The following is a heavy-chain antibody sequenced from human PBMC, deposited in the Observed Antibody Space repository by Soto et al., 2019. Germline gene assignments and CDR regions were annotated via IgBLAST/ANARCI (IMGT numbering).Heavy chain of an antibody. CDR1: GFTFSSYA. V-gene: IGHV3-30-3*01. CDR2: ISYDGSNK. D-gene: IGHD2-15*01. J-gene: IGHJ6*02. CDR3: ARDAAYERIYYYYGMDV. Sequence: PGGSLRLSCAASGFTFSSYAMHWVRQAPGKGLEWVAVISYDGSNKYYADSVKGRFTISRDNSKNTLYLQMNSLRAEDTAVYYCARDAAYERIYYYYGMDVWGQGTTVTVSS.